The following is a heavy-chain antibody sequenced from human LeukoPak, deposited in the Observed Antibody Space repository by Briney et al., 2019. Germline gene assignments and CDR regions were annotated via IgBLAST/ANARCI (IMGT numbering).Heavy chain of an antibody. J-gene: IGHJ3*02. V-gene: IGHV3-13*01. D-gene: IGHD3-22*01. CDR1: GFTFSSYN. CDR2: VGTAGDT. Sequence: GGSLRLSCTASGFTFSSYNMHWVRQPTGKGLEWVSAVGTAGDTYYPGSVKGRVTISRENAKNSLYLQMNSLRAGDTAVYYGARRGDSRGYYDAFDIWGQGTMVTVSS. CDR3: ARRGDSRGYYDAFDI.